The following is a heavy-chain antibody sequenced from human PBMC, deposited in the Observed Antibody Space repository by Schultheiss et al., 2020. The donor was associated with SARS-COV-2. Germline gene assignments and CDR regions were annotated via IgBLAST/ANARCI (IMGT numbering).Heavy chain of an antibody. J-gene: IGHJ3*02. CDR1: GFTFSTYR. V-gene: IGHV3-21*04. Sequence: GGSLRLSCVASGFTFSTYRMNWVRQAPGKGLEWVSSIDSSSSYIYYADSVKGRFTISRDNSENTLYLQMNNLRAEDTALYYCAKELTTDAFDIWGQGTMVTVSS. CDR2: IDSSSSYI. D-gene: IGHD1-1*01. CDR3: AKELTTDAFDI.